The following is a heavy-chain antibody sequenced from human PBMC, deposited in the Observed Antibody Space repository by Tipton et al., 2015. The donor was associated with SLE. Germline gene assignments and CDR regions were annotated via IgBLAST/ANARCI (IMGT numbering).Heavy chain of an antibody. CDR3: ARGGYGDQGNYFDY. J-gene: IGHJ4*02. CDR2: IYHSGST. CDR1: GGSISSSNW. D-gene: IGHD4-17*01. V-gene: IGHV4-4*02. Sequence: TLSLTCAVSGGSISSSNWWSWVRQPPGKGLEWIGEIYHSGSTNYNPSLKSRVTISVDTSKNQFSLKLSSVTAADTAVYYCARGGYGDQGNYFDYWGQGTLVTVSS.